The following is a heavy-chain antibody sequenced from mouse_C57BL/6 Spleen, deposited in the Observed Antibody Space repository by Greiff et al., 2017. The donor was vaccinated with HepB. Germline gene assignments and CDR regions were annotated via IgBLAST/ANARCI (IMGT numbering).Heavy chain of an antibody. Sequence: EVNVVESGEGLVKPGGSLKLSCAASGFTFSSYAMSWVRQTPEKRLEWVAYISSGGDYIYYADTVKGRFTISRDNARNTLYLQMSSLKSEDTAMYYCTRERGTGPYYAMDYWGQGTSVTVSS. D-gene: IGHD4-1*01. CDR2: ISSGGDYI. J-gene: IGHJ4*01. CDR1: GFTFSSYA. V-gene: IGHV5-9-1*02. CDR3: TRERGTGPYYAMDY.